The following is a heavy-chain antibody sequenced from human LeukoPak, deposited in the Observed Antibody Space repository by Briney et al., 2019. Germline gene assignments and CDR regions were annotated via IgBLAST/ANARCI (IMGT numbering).Heavy chain of an antibody. V-gene: IGHV1-46*01. CDR3: ARDNSVRDEAWWFNP. CDR2: ISPSGGST. CDR1: GYTFTSNY. D-gene: IGHD5-24*01. J-gene: IGHJ5*02. Sequence: ASEKVSCKAFGYTFTSNYMHWVRQAPGQGPEWMGVISPSGGSTTYAQKFQGRVTLTGDMSTSTDYLELSSLRSEDTAVYYCARDNSVRDEAWWFNPWGQGTLVTVSS.